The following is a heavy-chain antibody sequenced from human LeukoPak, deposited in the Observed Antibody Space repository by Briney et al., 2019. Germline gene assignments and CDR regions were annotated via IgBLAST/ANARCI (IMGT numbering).Heavy chain of an antibody. Sequence: NASETLSLTCTVSGGSISSSSYYWGWIRQPPGKGLEWIGRISSSGSTNYNPSLKGRVTMSVDTSKNQFSLELTSVTAADTAVYYCARYAVPGSNPYFDCWGQGTLVTVSS. CDR1: GGSISSSSYY. D-gene: IGHD6-19*01. V-gene: IGHV4-39*07. CDR2: ISSSGST. J-gene: IGHJ4*02. CDR3: ARYAVPGSNPYFDC.